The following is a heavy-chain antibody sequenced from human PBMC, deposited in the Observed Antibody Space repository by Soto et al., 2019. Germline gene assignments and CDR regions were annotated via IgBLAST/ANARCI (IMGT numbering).Heavy chain of an antibody. Sequence: ASVKVSCKASGYTFTGYYMHWVRQAPGQGLEWMGWINPNSGGTNYAQKFQGRVTMTRDTSISTAYMELSRLRSDDTAVYYCARGYCSSTICYFYFDYWGQGTLVTVSS. V-gene: IGHV1-2*02. CDR2: INPNSGGT. CDR1: GYTFTGYY. CDR3: ARGYCSSTICYFYFDY. D-gene: IGHD2-2*01. J-gene: IGHJ4*02.